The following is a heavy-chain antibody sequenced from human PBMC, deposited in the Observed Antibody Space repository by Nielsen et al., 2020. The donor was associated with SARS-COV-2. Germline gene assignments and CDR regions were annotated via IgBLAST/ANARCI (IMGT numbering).Heavy chain of an antibody. D-gene: IGHD2-2*01. Sequence: GESLKISCAASGFTVSSNYMSWVRQAPGKGLEWVSVIYSGGSTYYADSVKGRFTISRDNSKNTLFLQMNSLRPEDTAVYFCARDGPTRATATDYWGQGTLVTVS. V-gene: IGHV3-66*01. CDR2: IYSGGST. J-gene: IGHJ4*02. CDR3: ARDGPTRATATDY. CDR1: GFTVSSNY.